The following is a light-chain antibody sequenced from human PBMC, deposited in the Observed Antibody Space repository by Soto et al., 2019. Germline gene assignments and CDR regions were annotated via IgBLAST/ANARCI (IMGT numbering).Light chain of an antibody. Sequence: DIQMTQSPSTLSASVGDRVTITCRASQSINNWLAWYQQKPGKAPKFLIYDASRLESGVPSRFSGSASGTEFTLTISSLQPDDFATYYCQQYDSFPWTFGQGTKVDIK. CDR2: DAS. V-gene: IGKV1-5*01. CDR1: QSINNW. J-gene: IGKJ1*01. CDR3: QQYDSFPWT.